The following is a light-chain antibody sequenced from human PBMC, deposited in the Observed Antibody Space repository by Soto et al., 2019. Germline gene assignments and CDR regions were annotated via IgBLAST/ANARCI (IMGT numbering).Light chain of an antibody. CDR2: EVS. CDR1: SSDVGGYNY. V-gene: IGLV2-14*01. Sequence: QSVLTQPASVSGSPGQSITISCPGTSSDVGGYNYVSWYQQHPGKAPKLMIYEVSNRPSGVSNRFSGSKSGNTASLTISGRQAEDEADYYCSSYTSSSTLYVFGTGTKLTVL. J-gene: IGLJ1*01. CDR3: SSYTSSSTLYV.